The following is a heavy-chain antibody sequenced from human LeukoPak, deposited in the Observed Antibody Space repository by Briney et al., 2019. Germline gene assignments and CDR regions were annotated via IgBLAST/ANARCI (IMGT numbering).Heavy chain of an antibody. CDR1: GFTFSSYS. CDR2: ISSSSSYI. V-gene: IGHV3-21*01. J-gene: IGHJ4*02. Sequence: GGSLRLSCAASGFTFSSYSMNWVRQAPGKGLEWVSSISSSSSYIYYADSVKGRFTISRDNAKNSLYLQMNSLRAEDTAVYYCARDGLYGEKPDYWGQGTLVTVSS. D-gene: IGHD4-17*01. CDR3: ARDGLYGEKPDY.